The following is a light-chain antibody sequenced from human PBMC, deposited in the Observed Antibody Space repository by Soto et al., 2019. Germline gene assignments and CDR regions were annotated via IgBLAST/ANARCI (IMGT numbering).Light chain of an antibody. CDR3: QQYDKSPQT. Sequence: EIVLTQSPGTLSLSPGERATLSCRASQTVTSIYLAWYQQKLGQAPRLLIYGASSRATGIPDRFSGSGSGTDFPLTISRLEPEDFAVYYCQQYDKSPQTFGQGTKLEIK. V-gene: IGKV3-20*01. CDR2: GAS. CDR1: QTVTSIY. J-gene: IGKJ2*01.